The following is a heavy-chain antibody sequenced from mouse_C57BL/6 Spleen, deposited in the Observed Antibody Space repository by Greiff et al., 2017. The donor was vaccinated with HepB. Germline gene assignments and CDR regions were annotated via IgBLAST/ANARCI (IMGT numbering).Heavy chain of an antibody. CDR1: GYAFSSYW. CDR2: IYPGDGDT. J-gene: IGHJ1*03. V-gene: IGHV1-80*01. CDR3: AGLSGSYRYVDV. D-gene: IGHD1-1*02. Sequence: QVQLQQSGAELVKPGASVKISCKASGYAFSSYWMNWVKQRPGKGLEWIGQIYPGDGDTNYNGKFKGKATLTADKSSSTAYMQLSSLTSEDSAVYFCAGLSGSYRYVDVWGTGTTVTVSS.